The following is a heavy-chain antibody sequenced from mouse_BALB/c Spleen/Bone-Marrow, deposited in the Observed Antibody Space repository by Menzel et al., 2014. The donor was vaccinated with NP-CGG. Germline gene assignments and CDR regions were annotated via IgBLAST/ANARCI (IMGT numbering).Heavy chain of an antibody. CDR2: ISSGGHYT. V-gene: IGHV5-6-4*01. CDR1: GFTFSSYS. CDR3: SKDGGYDYSYYFDY. J-gene: IGHJ2*01. Sequence: VQLVESGGGLVKPGGSLKLSCAASGFTFSSYSMSWVRQTPEKRLEWVATISSGGHYTYYPDSVKGRFTISRDNAKNTLYLQMSSLKSEDTAMYYCSKDGGYDYSYYFDYWDQGTTLTVPS. D-gene: IGHD2-4*01.